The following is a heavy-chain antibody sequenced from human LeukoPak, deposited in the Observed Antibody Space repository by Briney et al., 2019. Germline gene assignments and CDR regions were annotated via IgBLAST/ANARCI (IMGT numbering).Heavy chain of an antibody. D-gene: IGHD6-13*01. CDR3: ARGLIAAAPVDY. J-gene: IGHJ4*02. CDR2: INHSGST. Sequence: NPSETLSLTCAVYGGSFSGYYWSWIRQPPGKGLEWIGEINHSGSTNYNPSLKSRVTISVDTSKNQFSLKLSSVTAADTAVYYCARGLIAAAPVDYWGQGTLVTVSS. CDR1: GGSFSGYY. V-gene: IGHV4-34*01.